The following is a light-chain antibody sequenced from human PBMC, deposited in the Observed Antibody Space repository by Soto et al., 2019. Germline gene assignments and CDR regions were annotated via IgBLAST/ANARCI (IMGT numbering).Light chain of an antibody. Sequence: QSVLTQPASVSGSPRQSITISCTGTSSDVGSYNLVSWYQQHPGKAPKLMIYEGSKRPSGVSNRFSGSKSGNTASLTISGLQAEDEADYYCCSYAGSSTFERVFGGGTKLTVL. J-gene: IGLJ2*01. V-gene: IGLV2-23*03. CDR3: CSYAGSSTFERV. CDR2: EGS. CDR1: SSDVGSYNL.